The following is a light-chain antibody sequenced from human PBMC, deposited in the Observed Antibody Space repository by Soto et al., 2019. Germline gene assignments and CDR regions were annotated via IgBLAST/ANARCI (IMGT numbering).Light chain of an antibody. J-gene: IGKJ2*01. V-gene: IGKV1-39*01. Sequence: IQITQSPSTRPASVGDRVTSTCRASQSIISYLSWYQQKPGKVPKLLIYDESTLQSGVPSRFSGSGSGTDFTLTINNLQPEDFATYYCQQSYRTPYTFGQGTKVDIK. CDR2: DES. CDR3: QQSYRTPYT. CDR1: QSIISY.